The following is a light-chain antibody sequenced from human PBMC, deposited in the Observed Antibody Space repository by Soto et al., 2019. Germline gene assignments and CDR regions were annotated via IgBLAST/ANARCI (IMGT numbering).Light chain of an antibody. CDR2: KAS. J-gene: IGKJ1*01. CDR1: QTISTW. CDR3: QQYNSYSPT. Sequence: DIQMTQSPSTLSASVGYRFTITCRASQTISTWLAWYQQKAGNAPKVLIYKASSLQSGVPSRFSGSGSGTEFTLTISSLQPDDSATYYCQQYNSYSPTFGQGTKVDIK. V-gene: IGKV1-5*03.